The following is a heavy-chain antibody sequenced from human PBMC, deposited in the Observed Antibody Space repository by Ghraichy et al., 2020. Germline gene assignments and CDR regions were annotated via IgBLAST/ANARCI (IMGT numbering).Heavy chain of an antibody. CDR3: ARGRIVGVTGYYFDN. CDR2: IYDSGST. J-gene: IGHJ4*02. CDR1: GGSVSSGSYY. D-gene: IGHD1-26*01. Sequence: SETLSLTCNVSGGSVSSGSYYWSWIRQPPGKGLEWIGHIYDSGSTNYNPSLKSRVTIAADTSKNQFSLKLSSVTAADTAVYYCARGRIVGVTGYYFDNWGQGTLVTVSS. V-gene: IGHV4-61*01.